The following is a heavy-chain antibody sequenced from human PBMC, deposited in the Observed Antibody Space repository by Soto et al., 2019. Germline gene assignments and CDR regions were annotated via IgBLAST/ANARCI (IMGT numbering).Heavy chain of an antibody. D-gene: IGHD3-10*01. CDR3: ARGYYGSGSYSDYYYGMDV. CDR1: GFTFSSYA. J-gene: IGHJ6*02. V-gene: IGHV3-30-3*01. CDR2: ISYDGSNK. Sequence: LRLSCAASGFTFSSYAMHWVRQAPGKGLEWVAVISYDGSNKYYADSVKGRFTISRDNSKNTLYLQMNSLRAEDTAVYYCARGYYGSGSYSDYYYGMDVWGQGTTVTVSS.